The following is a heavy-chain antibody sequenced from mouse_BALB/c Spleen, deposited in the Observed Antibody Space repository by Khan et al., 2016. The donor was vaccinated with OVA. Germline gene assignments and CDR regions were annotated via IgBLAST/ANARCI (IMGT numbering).Heavy chain of an antibody. J-gene: IGHJ3*01. CDR2: IDPASGNI. CDR1: GFNIKDTY. Sequence: EVKVEESGAELVKPGASVKLSCTASGFNIKDTYMHWVKQRPEQGLEWIGRIDPASGNIKYDPKFQGKATITADTSSNTAYLQLSSLTSEDTAVYYCGSPNWVAYWGQGTLVTVSA. CDR3: GSPNWVAY. V-gene: IGHV14-3*02.